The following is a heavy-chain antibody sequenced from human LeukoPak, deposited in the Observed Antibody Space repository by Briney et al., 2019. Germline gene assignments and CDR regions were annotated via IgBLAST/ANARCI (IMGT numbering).Heavy chain of an antibody. CDR2: IKTDWSGI. J-gene: IGHJ4*02. CDR3: ARDDPGPRAFDY. CDR1: GFSFNFYW. Sequence: VGSLSLSCAGSGFSFNFYWMHWVRQAPGQGLVWVSQIKTDWSGIGYADSVTGRLTISIDRAPNTLYLEKPSLRAEDKAVYYCARDDPGPRAFDYWGQGALVIVP. V-gene: IGHV3-74*01. D-gene: IGHD3-10*01.